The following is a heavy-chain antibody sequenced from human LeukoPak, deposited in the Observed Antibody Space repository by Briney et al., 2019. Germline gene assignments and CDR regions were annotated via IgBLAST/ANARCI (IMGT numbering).Heavy chain of an antibody. J-gene: IGHJ4*02. CDR3: ARSSAYYYDSSGYYQDY. CDR2: IIPIFGTA. D-gene: IGHD3-22*01. Sequence: SVMVSCKASGGTFSSYAISWVRQAPGQGLEWMVSIIPIFGTANYAQKFQGRVTITTDESTSTACMELSSLRSEDTAVYYCARSSAYYYDSSGYYQDYWGQGTLVTVSS. CDR1: GGTFSSYA. V-gene: IGHV1-69*05.